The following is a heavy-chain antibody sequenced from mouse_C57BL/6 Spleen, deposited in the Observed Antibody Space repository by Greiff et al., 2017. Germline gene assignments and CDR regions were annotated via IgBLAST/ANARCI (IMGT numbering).Heavy chain of an antibody. CDR2: ISYDGSN. Sequence: ESGPGLVKPSQSLSLTCSVTGYSITSGYYWNWIRQFPGNKLEWMGYISYDGSNNYNPSLKNRISITRDTAKNQFFLKLNSVTTEDTATYYCARRYGNYEVDYWGQGTTLTVSS. CDR1: GYSITSGYY. V-gene: IGHV3-6*01. J-gene: IGHJ2*01. D-gene: IGHD2-1*01. CDR3: ARRYGNYEVDY.